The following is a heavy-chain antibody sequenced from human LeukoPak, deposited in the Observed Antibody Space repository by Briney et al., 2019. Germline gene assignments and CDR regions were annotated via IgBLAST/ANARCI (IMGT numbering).Heavy chain of an antibody. D-gene: IGHD3-16*01. J-gene: IGHJ4*02. V-gene: IGHV3-66*02. Sequence: PGGSLRLSCAASGFTFSNNYMSWVRQAPGQGLEWVSVIYSGDNTYYVESVKGRFTISRDNSKNTLFLQMNRLRAEDTAVYYCAGRRVLDASFDYWGQGTLVTVSS. CDR2: IYSGDNT. CDR1: GFTFSNNY. CDR3: AGRRVLDASFDY.